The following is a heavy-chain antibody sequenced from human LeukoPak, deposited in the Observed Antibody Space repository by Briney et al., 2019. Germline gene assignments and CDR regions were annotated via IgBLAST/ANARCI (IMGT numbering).Heavy chain of an antibody. V-gene: IGHV3-20*04. J-gene: IGHJ2*01. CDR3: AKGTRDYGGLPRWYFDL. CDR2: INWNGGST. Sequence: GGSLRLSCAASGFTFDDYGMTWVRQAPGKGLEWVSSINWNGGSTGYADSVKGRFTISRDNSKNSLFLQMFSLRTEDTALYYCAKGTRDYGGLPRWYFDLWGRGTLVTVSS. CDR1: GFTFDDYG. D-gene: IGHD4-23*01.